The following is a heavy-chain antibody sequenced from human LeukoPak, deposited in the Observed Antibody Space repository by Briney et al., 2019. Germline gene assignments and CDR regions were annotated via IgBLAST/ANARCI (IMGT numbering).Heavy chain of an antibody. Sequence: SQTLSLTRTVSGGSISSGSYYWSWIRQPAGKGLEWIGRIYTSGSTNYNPSLKSRVTISVDTSKNQFSLKLSSVTAADTAVYYCARDSSGYYFDYWGQGTLVTVSS. D-gene: IGHD3-22*01. J-gene: IGHJ4*02. CDR2: IYTSGST. CDR3: ARDSSGYYFDY. V-gene: IGHV4-61*02. CDR1: GGSISSGSYY.